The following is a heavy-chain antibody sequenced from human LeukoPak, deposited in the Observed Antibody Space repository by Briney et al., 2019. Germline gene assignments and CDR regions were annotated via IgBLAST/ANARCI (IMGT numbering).Heavy chain of an antibody. J-gene: IGHJ6*02. CDR1: GFTFNKYA. CDR2: ISDSGGST. V-gene: IGHV3-23*01. Sequence: GGSLRLSCAASGFTFNKYAMSWVRQAPGKGLEWVSGISDSGGSTYYADSVRGRFTISRDNSKNTLSLQMNSLRAEDAAVYYCAKSPPGMDVWSQGTTVTVSS. CDR3: AKSPPGMDV.